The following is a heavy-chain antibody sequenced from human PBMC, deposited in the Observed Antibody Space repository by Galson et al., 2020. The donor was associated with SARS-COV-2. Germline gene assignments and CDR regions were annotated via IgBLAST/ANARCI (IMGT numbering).Heavy chain of an antibody. CDR1: GFTFSSYA. J-gene: IGHJ6*02. CDR2: ISYDGSNK. V-gene: IGHV3-30-3*01. Sequence: GGSLRLSCAASGFTFSSYAMHWVRQAPGKGLEWVAVISYDGSNKYYADSVKGRFTISRDDSKNTLYLQMNSLRAEDTAVYYCARAYKGAYYYGMDVWGQGTTVTVSS. D-gene: IGHD1-1*01. CDR3: ARAYKGAYYYGMDV.